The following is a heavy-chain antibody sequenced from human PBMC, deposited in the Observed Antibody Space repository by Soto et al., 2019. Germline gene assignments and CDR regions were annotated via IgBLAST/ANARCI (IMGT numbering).Heavy chain of an antibody. CDR1: GGSISSSSYY. J-gene: IGHJ4*02. CDR2: IYYSGST. Sequence: SETLSLTCTVSGGSISSSSYYWGWIRQPPGKGLEWIGSIYYSGSTYYNPSLKSRVTISVDTSKNQFSLKLSSVTAADTAVYYCARHLDILTGHILPYYFDYWGQGTLVTVSS. CDR3: ARHLDILTGHILPYYFDY. V-gene: IGHV4-39*01. D-gene: IGHD3-9*01.